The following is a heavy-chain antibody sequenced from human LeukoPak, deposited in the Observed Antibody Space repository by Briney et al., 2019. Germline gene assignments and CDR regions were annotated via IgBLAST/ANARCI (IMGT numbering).Heavy chain of an antibody. CDR2: IYYSGST. CDR1: GGSISSSSYY. Sequence: PSETLSLTCTVSGGSISSSSYYWGRIRQPPGKGLEWIGSIYYSGSTYYNPSLKSRVTISVDTSKNQFSLKLSSVTAADTAVYYCARDPIGSSSSWYDHWGQGTLVTVSS. D-gene: IGHD6-13*01. CDR3: ARDPIGSSSSWYDH. V-gene: IGHV4-39*07. J-gene: IGHJ5*02.